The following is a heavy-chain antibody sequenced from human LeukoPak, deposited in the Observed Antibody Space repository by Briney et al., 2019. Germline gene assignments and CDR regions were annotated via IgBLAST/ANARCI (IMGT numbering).Heavy chain of an antibody. CDR2: IYYSGST. V-gene: IGHV4-59*01. CDR3: ARGGVPSYDFWSAASWFDP. J-gene: IGHJ5*02. CDR1: GGSISSYY. Sequence: PSETLSLTCTVSGGSISSYYWSWIRQPPGKGLEWIGYIYYSGSTNYNPSLKSRVTISVDTSKNQFSLKLSSVTAADTAVCYCARGGVPSYDFWSAASWFDPWGQGTLVTVSS. D-gene: IGHD3-3*01.